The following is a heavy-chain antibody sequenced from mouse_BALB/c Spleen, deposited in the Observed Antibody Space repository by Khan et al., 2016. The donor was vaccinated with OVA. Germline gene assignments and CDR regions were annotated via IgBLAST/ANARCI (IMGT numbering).Heavy chain of an antibody. CDR1: GYSFTSYW. D-gene: IGHD1-2*01. J-gene: IGHJ1*01. CDR2: IHPSDSDT. V-gene: IGHV1-69*02. Sequence: QVQLKQSGAELVRPGASVKLSCKASGYSFTSYWMNWVKQRPGQGLEWIGLIHPSDSDTRLNQKFKDKATLTVDKSSSTAYMQLSSPTSEDSAVDYCARGDTASYWYFNVWGAGTTVTVSS. CDR3: ARGDTASYWYFNV.